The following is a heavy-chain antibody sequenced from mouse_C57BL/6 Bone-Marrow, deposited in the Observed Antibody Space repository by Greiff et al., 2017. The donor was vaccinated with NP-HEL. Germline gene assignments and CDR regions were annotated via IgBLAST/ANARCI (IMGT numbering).Heavy chain of an antibody. J-gene: IGHJ2*01. V-gene: IGHV1-69*01. D-gene: IGHD1-1*01. CDR1: GYTFTSYW. Sequence: VQLQQPGAELVMPGASVKLSCKASGYTFTSYWMHWVKQRPGQGLEWIGELDPSDSYTNYNQKFQGKSTLTVVKSSSTAYMQLSSLTSEDSAVYYCARDRGITTVVALDYWGQGTTLTVSS. CDR2: LDPSDSYT. CDR3: ARDRGITTVVALDY.